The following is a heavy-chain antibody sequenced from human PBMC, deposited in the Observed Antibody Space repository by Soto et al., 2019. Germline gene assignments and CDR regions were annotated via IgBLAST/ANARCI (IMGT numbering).Heavy chain of an antibody. CDR2: ISYDGSNK. J-gene: IGHJ4*02. Sequence: QVQLVESGGGVVQPGRSLRLSCAASGFTFSSYGMHWVRQAPGKGLEWVAVISYDGSNKYYADSVKGRFTISRDNSKNTLYLQMNSLRAEDTSVYYGAKAGTVTPFDYWGQGTLVTVSS. V-gene: IGHV3-30*18. CDR1: GFTFSSYG. D-gene: IGHD4-17*01. CDR3: AKAGTVTPFDY.